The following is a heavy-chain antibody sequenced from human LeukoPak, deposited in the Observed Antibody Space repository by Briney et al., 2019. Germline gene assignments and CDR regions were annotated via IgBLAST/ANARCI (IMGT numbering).Heavy chain of an antibody. Sequence: GGSLRLSCAASGFTFSSYAMHWVRQAPGKGLEYVSVISTNGDRTYYANSVKGRFTISRDNSKNTLYLQMGSLRPEDMAVYYCARDKAAVGNDYWGLGTLVAVSS. CDR2: ISTNGDRT. CDR3: ARDKAAVGNDY. D-gene: IGHD6-13*01. J-gene: IGHJ4*02. CDR1: GFTFSSYA. V-gene: IGHV3-64*01.